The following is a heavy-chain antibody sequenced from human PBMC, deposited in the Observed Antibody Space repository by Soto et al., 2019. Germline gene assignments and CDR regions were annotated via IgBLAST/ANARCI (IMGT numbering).Heavy chain of an antibody. D-gene: IGHD4-17*01. V-gene: IGHV4-59*08. Sequence: PSETLSLTCTVSGGSISSYYWSWIRQPPGKGLEWIGYIYYSGSTNYNPSLKSRVTISVDTSKNQFSLKLSSVTAADTAVYYCASTAPLDYGGNSVNWFDPWGQGTLVTVSS. CDR2: IYYSGST. CDR3: ASTAPLDYGGNSVNWFDP. CDR1: GGSISSYY. J-gene: IGHJ5*02.